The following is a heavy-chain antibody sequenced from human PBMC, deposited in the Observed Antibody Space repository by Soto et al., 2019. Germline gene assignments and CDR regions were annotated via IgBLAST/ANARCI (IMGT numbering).Heavy chain of an antibody. CDR1: GYSFTSYW. J-gene: IGHJ6*02. CDR3: ARHHGSPGSYFGLDV. D-gene: IGHD6-13*01. V-gene: IGHV5-51*01. Sequence: GGSPKISRKGSGYSFTSYWINWVRQRPGKGLEWMGIIYPGYSDTRYSPSFQGQVTISADKSIDTAYLQWRSLKASDTAVYYCARHHGSPGSYFGLDVWGQGTTVTVSS. CDR2: IYPGYSDT.